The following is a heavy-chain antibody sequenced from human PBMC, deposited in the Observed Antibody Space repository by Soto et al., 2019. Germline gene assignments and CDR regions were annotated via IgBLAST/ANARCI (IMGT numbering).Heavy chain of an antibody. Sequence: EVQLVESGGGLVQPGGSLRLSCAASGFTFSTYSMNWVRQAPGKGLEWVSYISSSSSTIFYTDSVKGRFTVSRDNAKNSLYRQMNSLRAGDPAVYYCARPTYYYDSSGPPAYWGQGTLVTVSS. J-gene: IGHJ4*02. CDR3: ARPTYYYDSSGPPAY. CDR2: ISSSSSTI. CDR1: GFTFSTYS. V-gene: IGHV3-48*01. D-gene: IGHD3-22*01.